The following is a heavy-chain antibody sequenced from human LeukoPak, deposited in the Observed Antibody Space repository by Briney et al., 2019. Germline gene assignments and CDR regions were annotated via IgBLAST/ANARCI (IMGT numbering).Heavy chain of an antibody. CDR1: GFTFSSYG. J-gene: IGHJ3*02. D-gene: IGHD6-25*01. V-gene: IGHV3-33*01. Sequence: RGSLRLSCAASGFTFSSYGMHWVRQAPGKGLEWVAVIWYDGSNKYYADSVKGRFTISRDNSKNTLYLQMNSLRAEDTAVYYCAREAEAFDIWGQGTMVTVSS. CDR2: IWYDGSNK. CDR3: AREAEAFDI.